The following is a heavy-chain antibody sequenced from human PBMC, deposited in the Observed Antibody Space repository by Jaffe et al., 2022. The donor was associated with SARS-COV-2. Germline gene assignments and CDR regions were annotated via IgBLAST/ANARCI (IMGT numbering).Heavy chain of an antibody. V-gene: IGHV1-46*01. Sequence: QVQLVQSGAEVKKPGASVKVSCKASGYIFTSYYMHWVRQAPGQGLEWMGIINPSGGSTSYAQKFQGRVTMTRDTSTSTVYMELSSLRSEDTAVYYCARDARVVAAAGTGVNNWFDPWGQGTLVTVSS. CDR1: GYIFTSYY. J-gene: IGHJ5*02. CDR2: INPSGGST. D-gene: IGHD6-13*01. CDR3: ARDARVVAAAGTGVNNWFDP.